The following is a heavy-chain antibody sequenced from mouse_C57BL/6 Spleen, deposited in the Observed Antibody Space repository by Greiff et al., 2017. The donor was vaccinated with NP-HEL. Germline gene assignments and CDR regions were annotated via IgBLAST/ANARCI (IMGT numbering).Heavy chain of an antibody. CDR1: GFTFSSYG. Sequence: EVMLVESGGDLVKPGGSLKLSCAASGFTFSSYGMSWVRQTPDKRLEWVATISSGGSYTYYPDSVKGRFTISRDNAKNTLYLQMSSLKSEDTAMYYCATPENYDYAAWFAYWGQGTLVTVSA. CDR3: ATPENYDYAAWFAY. V-gene: IGHV5-6*01. CDR2: ISSGGSYT. D-gene: IGHD2-4*01. J-gene: IGHJ3*01.